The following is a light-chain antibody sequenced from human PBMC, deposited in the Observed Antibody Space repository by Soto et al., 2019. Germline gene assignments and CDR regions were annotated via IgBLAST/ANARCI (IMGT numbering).Light chain of an antibody. CDR1: QSISGSY. J-gene: IGKJ5*01. V-gene: IGKV3D-20*02. CDR3: QQRSNWPPGVT. CDR2: GAS. Sequence: EIVLTQSPGTLSLSTGERATLSCRASQSISGSYLAWYQQKPGQAPRLLIYGASSRATGIPDRFSGSGSGTDFTLTISSLEPEDFAVYYCQQRSNWPPGVTFGQGTRLEI.